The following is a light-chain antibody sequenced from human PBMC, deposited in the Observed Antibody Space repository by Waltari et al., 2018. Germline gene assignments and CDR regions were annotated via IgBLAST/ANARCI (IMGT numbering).Light chain of an antibody. CDR1: QDIRQN. Sequence: DIQMTQSPSFLSASVGDRVTITCQASQDIRQNLNWFQQKPGKAPQVLIFDASNSQPAVPSRFSGSGSGTDFALSISSLQPEDIGTYYCQQYANLPLTFGGGTRVEIK. CDR2: DAS. V-gene: IGKV1-33*01. CDR3: QQYANLPLT. J-gene: IGKJ4*01.